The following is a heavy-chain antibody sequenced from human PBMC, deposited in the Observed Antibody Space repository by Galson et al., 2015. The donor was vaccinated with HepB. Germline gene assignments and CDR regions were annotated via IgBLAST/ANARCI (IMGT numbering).Heavy chain of an antibody. CDR1: GYTFTSYG. CDR3: ARERYCSGGSCYTSTYDYPDY. CDR2: ISAYNGNT. Sequence: SVKVSCKASGYTFTSYGISWVRQAPGQGLEWMGWISAYNGNTNYAQKLQGRVTMTTDTSTSTAYMELRSLRSDDTAVYYCARERYCSGGSCYTSTYDYPDYWGQGTLVTVSS. J-gene: IGHJ4*02. D-gene: IGHD2-15*01. V-gene: IGHV1-18*01.